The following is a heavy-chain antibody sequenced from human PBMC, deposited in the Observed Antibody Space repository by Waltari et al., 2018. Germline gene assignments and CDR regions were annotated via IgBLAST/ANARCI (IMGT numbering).Heavy chain of an antibody. J-gene: IGHJ3*02. CDR3: ARAGGITIFGVVIGLTAFDI. V-gene: IGHV4-38-2*01. Sequence: QVQLQESGPGLVKPSETMSLTCAVSGYSISSGYYWGWIRQPPGQGLEWIGSIYHSGSTYYNPSLKSRVTISVDTSKNQFSLKLSSVTAADTAVYYCARAGGITIFGVVIGLTAFDIWGQGTMVTVSS. D-gene: IGHD3-3*01. CDR2: IYHSGST. CDR1: GYSISSGYY.